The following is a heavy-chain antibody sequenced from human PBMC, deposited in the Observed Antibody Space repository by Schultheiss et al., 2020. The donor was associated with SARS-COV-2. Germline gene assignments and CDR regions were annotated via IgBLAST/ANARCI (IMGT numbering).Heavy chain of an antibody. J-gene: IGHJ5*02. CDR3: ARDRITGTGVNWFDP. CDR2: IYHSGST. CDR1: GGSISSSNW. D-gene: IGHD1-20*01. Sequence: SETLSLTCAISGGSISSSNWWSWVRQPPGKGLEWIGSIYHSGSTYYNPSLKSRVTISVDTSKNQFSLKLSSVTAADTAVYYCARDRITGTGVNWFDPWGQGTLVTVSS. V-gene: IGHV4-4*02.